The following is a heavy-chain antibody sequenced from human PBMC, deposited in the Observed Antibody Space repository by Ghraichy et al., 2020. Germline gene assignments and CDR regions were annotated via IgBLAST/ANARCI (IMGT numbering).Heavy chain of an antibody. CDR2: IYYSGST. Sequence: SETLSHTCTVSGGSISSSSYYWGWIRQPPGKGLEWIGSIYYSGSTYYNPSLKSRVTISVDTSKNQFSLKLSSVTAADTAVYYCARHEGGYSYGYFDYWGQGTLVTVSS. CDR1: GGSISSSSYY. D-gene: IGHD5-18*01. CDR3: ARHEGGYSYGYFDY. J-gene: IGHJ4*02. V-gene: IGHV4-39*01.